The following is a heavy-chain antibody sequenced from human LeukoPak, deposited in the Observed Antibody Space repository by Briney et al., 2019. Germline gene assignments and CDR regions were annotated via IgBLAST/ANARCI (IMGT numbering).Heavy chain of an antibody. Sequence: GGSLRLSCAASGFTFSDYYMSWIRQAPGKGLEWVAYISSSSSSTNYADSVKGRFTISRDNSKNTLYLQMSSLRADDTAVYYCAKRVYGDYAIFDYWGQGTLVTVSS. CDR2: ISSSSSST. D-gene: IGHD4-17*01. V-gene: IGHV3-11*03. CDR1: GFTFSDYY. CDR3: AKRVYGDYAIFDY. J-gene: IGHJ4*02.